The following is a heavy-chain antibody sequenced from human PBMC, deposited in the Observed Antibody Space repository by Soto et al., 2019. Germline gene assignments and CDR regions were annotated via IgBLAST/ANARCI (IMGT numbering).Heavy chain of an antibody. V-gene: IGHV4-30-4*02. CDR3: ARENWNYKTRDYYYYGMDV. D-gene: IGHD1-7*01. CDR1: GGSISSGDYY. J-gene: IGHJ6*02. Sequence: SDTLSLTCTVSGGSISSGDYYWSWIRQPPGKGLEWIGYIYYSGSTYYNPSLKSRVTISVDTSKNQFSLKLSSVTAADTAVYYCARENWNYKTRDYYYYGMDVWGQGTTVTVSS. CDR2: IYYSGST.